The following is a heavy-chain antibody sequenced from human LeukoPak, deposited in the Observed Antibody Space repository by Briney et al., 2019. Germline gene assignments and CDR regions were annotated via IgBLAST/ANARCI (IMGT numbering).Heavy chain of an antibody. Sequence: GESRKISCKGSGYSFTSYWIGWVRQMPGKGLEWMWIIYPGDSDTRYSPSFQGQVTISADKSISTAYLQWSSLKASDTAMYYCARVQGGELGLDFGAFDIWGQGTMVTVSS. CDR1: GYSFTSYW. CDR3: ARVQGGELGLDFGAFDI. D-gene: IGHD1-26*01. CDR2: IYPGDSDT. J-gene: IGHJ3*02. V-gene: IGHV5-51*01.